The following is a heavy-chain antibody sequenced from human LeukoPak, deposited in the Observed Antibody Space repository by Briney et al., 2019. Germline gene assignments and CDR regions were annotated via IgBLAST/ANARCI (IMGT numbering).Heavy chain of an antibody. D-gene: IGHD6-19*01. V-gene: IGHV3-23*01. CDR2: ISGSGGTT. CDR1: GFSFSSYA. Sequence: GGSLRLSCAASGFSFSSYAINWDRQVPGKGLEWVSAISGSGGTTYYADSVKGRFTISRDNSKNTLYLQMNSLRAEDTAVYYCARVDPESGGWSNYYFDYWGQGTLVTVSS. J-gene: IGHJ4*02. CDR3: ARVDPESGGWSNYYFDY.